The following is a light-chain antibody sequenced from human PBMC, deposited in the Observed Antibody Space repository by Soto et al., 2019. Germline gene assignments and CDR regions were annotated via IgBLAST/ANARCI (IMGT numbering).Light chain of an antibody. CDR3: QQYNNWPLT. V-gene: IGKV3-15*01. J-gene: IGKJ1*01. CDR2: GAS. Sequence: EVVMTKSKATLSVSPGERSTLSCRASQSVSSNLAWYQQKPGQAPRLLIYGASTRATGIPARFSGSGSGTEFTLTISSQQSEDFAVYYCQQYNNWPLTFGQGSKVDIK. CDR1: QSVSSN.